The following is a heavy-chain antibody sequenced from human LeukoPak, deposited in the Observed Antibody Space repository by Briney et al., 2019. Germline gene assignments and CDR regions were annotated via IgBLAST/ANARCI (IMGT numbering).Heavy chain of an antibody. J-gene: IGHJ4*02. CDR1: GGSISSGGYS. CDR3: ATDRGWRTSGYYLYYFEY. CDR2: IKHDGSEK. Sequence: LSLTCAVSGGSISSGGYSWSWVRQAPGKGLEWVASIKHDGSEKYYVDSVRGRFTISRGNTMNSLYLQMSSLRAEDTAVYYCATDRGWRTSGYYLYYFEYWGQGTLVTYSS. V-gene: IGHV3-7*01. D-gene: IGHD3-3*01.